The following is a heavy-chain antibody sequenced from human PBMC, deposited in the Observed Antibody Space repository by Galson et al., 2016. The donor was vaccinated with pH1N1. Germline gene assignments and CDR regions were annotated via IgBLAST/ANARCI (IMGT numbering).Heavy chain of an antibody. J-gene: IGHJ4*02. CDR3: AGRRGGLYYFDY. CDR2: IFLGDSDT. V-gene: IGHV5-51*03. D-gene: IGHD2-15*01. CDR1: GYSFTNYW. Sequence: QSGAEVKKPGESLKISCEVSGYSFTNYWIGWARQMPGRGLEWMGIIFLGDSDTRYSPSFHGQVTISADKSITTAYLQWSSLKASDTAIYYCAGRRGGLYYFDYWGQGSLVTVSS.